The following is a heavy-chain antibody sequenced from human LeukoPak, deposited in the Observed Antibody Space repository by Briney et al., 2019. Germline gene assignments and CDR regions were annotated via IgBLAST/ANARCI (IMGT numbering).Heavy chain of an antibody. CDR1: GFTVSRSA. CDR3: GTSSAGSFQN. V-gene: IGHV3-23*01. Sequence: GGSLSPVYTLSGFTVSRSATSCARQAPGKGLDWVSFISGSSSTTYTADSVKGRFTISRDNSKNTLYLQMSSLRAEDTAVYYCGTSSAGSFQNWGQGTMVTISS. J-gene: IGHJ3*02. CDR2: ISGSSSTT. D-gene: IGHD1-1*01.